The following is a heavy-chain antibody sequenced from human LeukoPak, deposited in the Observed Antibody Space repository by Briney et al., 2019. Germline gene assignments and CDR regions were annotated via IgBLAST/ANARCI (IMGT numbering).Heavy chain of an antibody. CDR2: IYYRGRT. D-gene: IGHD2-2*01. V-gene: IGHV4-59*01. CDR1: GGSIGSYY. Sequence: SETLSLTCPVSGGSIGSYYWIWIRQPPGKGLEWIGYIYYRGRTNYNPSLKSRVTISVDTSKNQFSQKLSSVTAADTAVYYCARVLGCSTTSCYAAYIDSWGQGTLVTVSS. CDR3: ARVLGCSTTSCYAAYIDS. J-gene: IGHJ4*02.